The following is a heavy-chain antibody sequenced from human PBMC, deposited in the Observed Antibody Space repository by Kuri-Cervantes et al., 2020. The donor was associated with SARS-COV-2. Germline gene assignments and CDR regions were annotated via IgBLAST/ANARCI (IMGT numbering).Heavy chain of an antibody. D-gene: IGHD3-22*01. CDR3: AREGYYYDSTEANREGINAFDI. CDR1: GFTFSSYW. CDR2: INSDGSST. Sequence: GGSLRLSCAASGFTFSSYWMHWVRQAPGKGLVWVSRINSDGSSTSYADSVKGRFTISRDNAKNTLYLQMNSLRAEDTAVYYCAREGYYYDSTEANREGINAFDIWGQGTMVTVSS. V-gene: IGHV3-74*01. J-gene: IGHJ3*02.